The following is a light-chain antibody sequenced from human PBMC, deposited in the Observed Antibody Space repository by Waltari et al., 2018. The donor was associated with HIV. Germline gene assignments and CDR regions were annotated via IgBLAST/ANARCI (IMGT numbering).Light chain of an antibody. CDR1: SGHSHYA. CDR2: LNSDGSH. V-gene: IGLV4-69*01. J-gene: IGLJ1*01. CDR3: QTWGTGIQV. Sequence: QLVLTQSPSASASLGASVTLTCTLRSGHSHYAIAWHQQQPEKGPRYLMKLNSDGSHTKGDGIPDRFSGSSSGAERYLTISTLQSEDEADYYCQTWGTGIQVFGSGTKVTVL.